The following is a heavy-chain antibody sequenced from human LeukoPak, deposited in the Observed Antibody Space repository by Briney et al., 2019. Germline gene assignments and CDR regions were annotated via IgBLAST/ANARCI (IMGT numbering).Heavy chain of an antibody. CDR3: ARGSSGYGSSWYGRGAFDI. J-gene: IGHJ3*02. CDR1: GGSISSSNW. CDR2: IYHSGST. V-gene: IGHV4-4*02. Sequence: SGTLSLTCAVSGGSISSSNWWSWVRQPPGKGLEWIGEIYHSGSTNYNPSLKSRVTISVDKSKNQFSLKLSSVTAADTAVYYCARGSSGYGSSWYGRGAFDIWGQGTMVTVSS. D-gene: IGHD6-13*01.